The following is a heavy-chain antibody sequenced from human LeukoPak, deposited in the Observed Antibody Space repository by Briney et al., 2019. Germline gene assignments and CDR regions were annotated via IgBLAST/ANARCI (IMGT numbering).Heavy chain of an antibody. Sequence: SETLSLTCTVSGGPISSSSYYWGWIRQPPGKGLEWIGSIYYSGSTYYNPSLKSRVTISVDTSKNQFSLKLSSVTAADTAVYYCAGLVWFGELSWFDSWGQGTLVTVSS. D-gene: IGHD3-10*01. CDR1: GGPISSSSYY. CDR3: AGLVWFGELSWFDS. J-gene: IGHJ5*01. CDR2: IYYSGST. V-gene: IGHV4-39*01.